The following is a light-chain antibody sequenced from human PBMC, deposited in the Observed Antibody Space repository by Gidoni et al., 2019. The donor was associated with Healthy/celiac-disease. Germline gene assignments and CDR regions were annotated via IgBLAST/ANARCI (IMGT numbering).Light chain of an antibody. Sequence: QSALTQPASVSGSPGQSITISCTGTSSDVGSYNLVSWYQQHTGKAPKLCIYEGTKRHSGVSIRFSVSNSGNTASLTISGLQAEDEADYYCCSDAGSPFLCGTGTKVTVL. CDR1: SSDVGSYNL. CDR2: EGT. J-gene: IGLJ1*01. CDR3: CSDAGSPFL. V-gene: IGLV2-23*01.